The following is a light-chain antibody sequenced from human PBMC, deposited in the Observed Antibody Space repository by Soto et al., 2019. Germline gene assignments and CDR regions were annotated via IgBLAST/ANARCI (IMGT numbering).Light chain of an antibody. J-gene: IGKJ4*01. CDR2: GAS. CDR3: QQYAGSPLT. Sequence: EVVLTQSPGTLSLSLGEKATLSCRASQSVTAFLAWYQQKPGQAPRLLIYGASGRATGIPDRFSGSGFGTDFTLTISKLEPDDFAVYYCQQYAGSPLTFGGGTKVDIK. V-gene: IGKV3-20*01. CDR1: QSVTAF.